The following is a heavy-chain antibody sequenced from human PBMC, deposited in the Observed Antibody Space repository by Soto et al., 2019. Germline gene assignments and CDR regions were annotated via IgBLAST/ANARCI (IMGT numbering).Heavy chain of an antibody. D-gene: IGHD2-15*01. CDR1: GFTFSSYN. CDR3: AMDGGSFYYDGMDV. J-gene: IGHJ6*02. V-gene: IGHV3-48*02. Sequence: EVQLVESGGGLVQPGGSLRLSCAASGFTFSSYNMNWVRQAPGKGLEWIADISKSSTTINYADSVKGRFTISRDNAKNSLYLQMNSLRDEDTAVYYCAMDGGSFYYDGMDVWGQGTTVTVSS. CDR2: ISKSSTTI.